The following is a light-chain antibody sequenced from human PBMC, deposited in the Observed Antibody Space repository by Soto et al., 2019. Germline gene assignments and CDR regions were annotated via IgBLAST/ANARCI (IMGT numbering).Light chain of an antibody. Sequence: IQMTQSPSTLPASVGDRVTITCRASQGISSNLAWYQQKPGRAPKLLIFGASTLQSGVPSRFSGSGSGTDFTLTISSLQPEDFATYFCQKLNAYPPWTFGQGTKVDIK. J-gene: IGKJ1*01. V-gene: IGKV1-9*01. CDR2: GAS. CDR1: QGISSN. CDR3: QKLNAYPPWT.